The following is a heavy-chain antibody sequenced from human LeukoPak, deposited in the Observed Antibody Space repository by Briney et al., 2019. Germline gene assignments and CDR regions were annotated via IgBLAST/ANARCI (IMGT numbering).Heavy chain of an antibody. J-gene: IGHJ4*02. CDR2: INWNGGST. Sequence: GGSLRLSCAASGFTFDDYGMSWVRQAPGKGLEWVSGINWNGGSTGYADSVKGRFTISRDNAKNSLYLQTNSLRAEDTALYYCARAYDFWSGYRPDYWGQGTLVTVSS. V-gene: IGHV3-20*04. CDR3: ARAYDFWSGYRPDY. D-gene: IGHD3-3*01. CDR1: GFTFDDYG.